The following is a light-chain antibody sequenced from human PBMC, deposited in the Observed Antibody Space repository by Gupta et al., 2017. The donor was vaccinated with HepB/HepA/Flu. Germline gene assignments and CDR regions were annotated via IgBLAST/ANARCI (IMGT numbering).Light chain of an antibody. J-gene: IGLJ2*01. CDR2: QDS. CDR1: KLGDKY. V-gene: IGLV3-1*01. CDR3: QAWDMGTAGVV. Sequence: SYELTQPPTVSVSPGQTASIPCSGDKLGDKYACWYQQKPGQPPVWVIYQDSKRPTGIPERFSGSNSGNRGTMTISGTQAMDGADYNCQAWDMGTAGVVFGGGTKLTVL.